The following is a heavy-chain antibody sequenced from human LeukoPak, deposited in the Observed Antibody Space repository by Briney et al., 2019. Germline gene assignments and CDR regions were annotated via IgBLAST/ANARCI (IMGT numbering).Heavy chain of an antibody. CDR3: AKGRGYSYGSRVNYYYGMDV. J-gene: IGHJ6*02. V-gene: IGHV3-23*01. D-gene: IGHD5-18*01. CDR1: GFTFSSYA. Sequence: GGSLRLSCAASGFTFSSYAMSWVRQAPGKGLEWVSAISGSGGSTYYADSVKGRFTISRDNSKNTLYLQMNSLRAEDTAVYYCAKGRGYSYGSRVNYYYGMDVWGQGTTVTVSS. CDR2: ISGSGGST.